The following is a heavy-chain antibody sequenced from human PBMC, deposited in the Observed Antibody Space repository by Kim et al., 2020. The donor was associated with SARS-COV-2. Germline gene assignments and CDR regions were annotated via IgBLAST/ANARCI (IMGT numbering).Heavy chain of an antibody. Sequence: SVKVSCKASGGTFSSYAISWVRQAPGQGLEWMGGIIPIFGTANYAQKFQGRVTITADESTSTAYMELSSLRSEDTAVYYCARDRLGCSSTSCYANYYYYGMDVWGQGTTVTVSS. CDR3: ARDRLGCSSTSCYANYYYYGMDV. D-gene: IGHD2-2*01. CDR1: GGTFSSYA. CDR2: IIPIFGTA. V-gene: IGHV1-69*13. J-gene: IGHJ6*02.